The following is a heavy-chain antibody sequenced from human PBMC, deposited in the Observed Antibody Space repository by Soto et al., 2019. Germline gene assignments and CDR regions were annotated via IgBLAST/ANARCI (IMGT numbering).Heavy chain of an antibody. CDR1: GSTFTSYY. D-gene: IGHD1-1*01. V-gene: IGHV1-46*03. Sequence: ASVKVSCKASGSTFTSYYMHWVRQAPGQGLEWMGIINPSGGRTSYAQKFQGRVTMPRDTSSRTVYMALKSLPSEDTAVYSCASDQCWHDRAWWLDTWGQGTLVNVSS. CDR2: INPSGGRT. CDR3: ASDQCWHDRAWWLDT. J-gene: IGHJ5*02.